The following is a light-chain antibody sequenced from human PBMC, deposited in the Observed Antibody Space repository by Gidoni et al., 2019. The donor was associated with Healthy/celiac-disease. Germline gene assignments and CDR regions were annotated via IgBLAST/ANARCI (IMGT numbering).Light chain of an antibody. CDR3: QQYGSSPRT. J-gene: IGKJ1*01. Sequence: EIVFTQSPGTLSLSPGERATLSCRASQSVSSSYLDWYQQKPGQAPRLLIYGASSRATGIPDRFSGSGSGTDFTLTISRLEPEDFAVYYCQQYGSSPRTFGQXTKVEIK. V-gene: IGKV3-20*01. CDR1: QSVSSSY. CDR2: GAS.